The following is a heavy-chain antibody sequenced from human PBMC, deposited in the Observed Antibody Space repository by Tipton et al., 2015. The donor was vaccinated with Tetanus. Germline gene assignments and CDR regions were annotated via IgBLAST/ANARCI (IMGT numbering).Heavy chain of an antibody. Sequence: QSGAEVKKPGASAKVSCKASGYTFTSYGLNWVRTAAGRGFEWMGWLNPKSGSAAYAQRFQGRVTMTTNTSITTAYMEVSSLTYEDTAVYYCASGSSIRHGLDVWGHGTAVSVSS. V-gene: IGHV1-8*01. CDR1: GYTFTSYG. J-gene: IGHJ6*02. D-gene: IGHD2-2*01. CDR2: LNPKSGSA. CDR3: ASGSSIRHGLDV.